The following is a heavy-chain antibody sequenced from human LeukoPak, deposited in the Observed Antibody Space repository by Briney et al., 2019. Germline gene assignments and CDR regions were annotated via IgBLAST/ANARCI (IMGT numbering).Heavy chain of an antibody. CDR1: DYIFTGYY. J-gene: IGHJ4*02. Sequence: ASVKVSCKASDYIFTGYYIHWVRQAPGQGLEWMGWMNPSSGGTYYAPKFQGRVTMTRDTSTDTAYMELTRLKSDDTAIFYCARDRGSKYKLVRLDCFDSWGQGTLVTVSS. CDR3: ARDRGSKYKLVRLDCFDS. CDR2: MNPSSGGT. D-gene: IGHD3-10*01. V-gene: IGHV1-2*02.